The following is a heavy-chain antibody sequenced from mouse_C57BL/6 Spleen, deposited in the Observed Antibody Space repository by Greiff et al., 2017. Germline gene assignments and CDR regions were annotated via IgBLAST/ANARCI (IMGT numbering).Heavy chain of an antibody. V-gene: IGHV1-85*01. J-gene: IGHJ2*01. CDR3: ARRSTVVAGDY. CDR1: GYTFTSYD. Sequence: VKLQESGPELVKPGASVKLSCKASGYTFTSYDINWVKQRPGQGLEWIGWIYPRDGSTKYNEKFKGKATLTVDTSSSTAYMELRSLTSEDSAVYFCARRSTVVAGDYWGQGTTLTVSS. CDR2: IYPRDGST. D-gene: IGHD1-1*01.